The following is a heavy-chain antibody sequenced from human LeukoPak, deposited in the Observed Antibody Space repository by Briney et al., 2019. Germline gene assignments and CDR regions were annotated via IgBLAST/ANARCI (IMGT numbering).Heavy chain of an antibody. Sequence: SLKVSCKASGGTFSSYAISWVRQAPGQGLEWMGGIIPIFGTANYAQKFQGRVTITTDESTSTAYMELSSLRSEDTAVYYCAKGVYAPTYYYYYMDVWGKGTTVTVSS. CDR3: AKGVYAPTYYYYYMDV. CDR2: IIPIFGTA. V-gene: IGHV1-69*05. J-gene: IGHJ6*03. CDR1: GGTFSSYA. D-gene: IGHD2-8*01.